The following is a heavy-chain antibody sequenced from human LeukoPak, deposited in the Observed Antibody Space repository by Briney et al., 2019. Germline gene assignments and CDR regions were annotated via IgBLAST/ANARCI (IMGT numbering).Heavy chain of an antibody. D-gene: IGHD4-17*01. J-gene: IGHJ3*02. Sequence: SETLSLTCTVSGGSISSSSYYWGWIRQPPGKGLEWIGSIYYSWSTYYNPSLKSRVTISADTSKNQFSLKLSSVTAADTAVYYCASPGATTARAAFDIWGQGTMVTVSS. CDR3: ASPGATTARAAFDI. V-gene: IGHV4-39*01. CDR1: GGSISSSSYY. CDR2: IYYSWST.